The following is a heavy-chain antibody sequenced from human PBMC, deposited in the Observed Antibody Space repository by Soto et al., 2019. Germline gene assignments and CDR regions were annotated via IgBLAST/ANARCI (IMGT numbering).Heavy chain of an antibody. CDR1: GFTFSNSG. CDR3: ARDRGGAGATDY. CDR2: ISSSSSTI. V-gene: IGHV3-48*02. D-gene: IGHD1-26*01. J-gene: IGHJ4*02. Sequence: GGSLRLSCAASGFTFSNSGMNWVRQAPGKGLEWVSYISSSSSTIRYADSVKGRFTISRDNAKNSLFLQMNSLRDEDTAVYYCARDRGGAGATDYWGQGTLVTVSS.